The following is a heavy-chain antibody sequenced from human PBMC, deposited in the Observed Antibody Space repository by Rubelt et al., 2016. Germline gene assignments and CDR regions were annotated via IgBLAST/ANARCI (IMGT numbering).Heavy chain of an antibody. D-gene: IGHD3-22*01. J-gene: IGHJ5*02. Sequence: QLQLQESGPGLVKPSETLSLTCTVSGGSISSSSYYWGWIRQPPGKGLEWIGYIYYSGSTSYNPSLKSRVTISVDTSKNQFSLKLSSVTAADTAVYYCARADYYDSSGYHNWFDPWGQGTLVTVSS. CDR2: IYYSGST. CDR3: ARADYYDSSGYHNWFDP. CDR1: GGSISSSSYY. V-gene: IGHV4-39*07.